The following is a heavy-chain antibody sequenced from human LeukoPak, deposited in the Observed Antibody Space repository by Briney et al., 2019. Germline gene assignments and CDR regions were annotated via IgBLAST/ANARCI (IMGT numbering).Heavy chain of an antibody. CDR1: GFTFSSYA. V-gene: IGHV3-23*01. J-gene: IGHJ4*02. Sequence: GSLRLSCAASGFTFSSYAMSWVRQAPGKGLEWVSAISDSDGNTYYADSVKGRFTISRDNSKNTLYLQMNSLRAEDTAVYYCASALRIYYYFDYWGQGTLVTVSS. CDR2: ISDSDGNT. D-gene: IGHD1-26*01. CDR3: ASALRIYYYFDY.